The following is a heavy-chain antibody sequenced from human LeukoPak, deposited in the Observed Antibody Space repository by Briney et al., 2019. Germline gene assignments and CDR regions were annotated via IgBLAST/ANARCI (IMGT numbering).Heavy chain of an antibody. V-gene: IGHV4-4*07. CDR3: ARAAGRGSTSCLDLDY. Sequence: SETLSLTCTVSGGSISSYYWSWIRQPAGKGLEWIGRIYTSGSTNYNPSLKSRVTVSVDTSKNQFSLKLSSVTAADTAVYYCARAAGRGSTSCLDLDYWGQGTLVTVFS. CDR2: IYTSGST. D-gene: IGHD2-2*01. CDR1: GGSISSYY. J-gene: IGHJ4*02.